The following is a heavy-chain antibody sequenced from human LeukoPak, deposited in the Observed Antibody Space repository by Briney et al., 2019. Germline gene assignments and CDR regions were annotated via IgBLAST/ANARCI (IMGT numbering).Heavy chain of an antibody. J-gene: IGHJ5*02. CDR3: ARRALCSSTSCYTGGYNWFDP. Sequence: SSETLSLTCTVSGGSISSGDYYWSWIRQPPGKGLEWIGYIYYSGSTYYNPSLKSRVTISVDTSKNQFSLKLSSVTAADTAVYYCARRALCSSTSCYTGGYNWFDPWGQGTLVTVSS. CDR1: GGSISSGDYY. V-gene: IGHV4-30-4*01. CDR2: IYYSGST. D-gene: IGHD2-2*02.